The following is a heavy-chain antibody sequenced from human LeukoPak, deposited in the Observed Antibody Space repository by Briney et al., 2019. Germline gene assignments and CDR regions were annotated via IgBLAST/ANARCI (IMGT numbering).Heavy chain of an antibody. Sequence: GASVKVSCKASGYTLTETYMHWVRQAPGQGLEWMGIINPSGGSTTYAQKFQGRVTMTRDTSTTTVYMELSSLRSEDTAVYYCARDPGGPDGLDVWGQGTTVTVSS. CDR3: ARDPGGPDGLDV. CDR2: INPSGGST. CDR1: GYTLTETY. J-gene: IGHJ6*02. D-gene: IGHD3-16*01. V-gene: IGHV1-46*01.